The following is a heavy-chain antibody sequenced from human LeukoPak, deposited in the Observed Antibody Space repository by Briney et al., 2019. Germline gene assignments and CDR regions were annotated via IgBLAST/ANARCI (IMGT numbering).Heavy chain of an antibody. Sequence: GGSLRLSCSPSGFTFSSYTMNWVRQAPGKGLAWVSSISGSSRHKYYADSVKGRFTISRDNAKNSLYLQMNSLRTEDTAVYYCARTANFAAGYYIDYWGQGTLVIVSS. CDR1: GFTFSSYT. J-gene: IGHJ4*02. V-gene: IGHV3-21*01. D-gene: IGHD6-13*01. CDR3: ARTANFAAGYYIDY. CDR2: ISGSSRHK.